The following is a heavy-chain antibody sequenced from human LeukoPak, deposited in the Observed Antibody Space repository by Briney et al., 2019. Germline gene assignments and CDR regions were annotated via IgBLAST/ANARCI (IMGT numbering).Heavy chain of an antibody. Sequence: GGSLRLSCAASGFTFSSYAMSWVRQAPGKGLEWVSAISGSGGSTYYADSVKGRFTISRDNSKNTLYLQMNSLRAEDTAVYYCAKEYRSGYSYGEEGYFDYWGQGTLVTVSS. CDR3: AKEYRSGYSYGEEGYFDY. CDR2: ISGSGGST. D-gene: IGHD5-18*01. CDR1: GFTFSSYA. J-gene: IGHJ4*02. V-gene: IGHV3-23*01.